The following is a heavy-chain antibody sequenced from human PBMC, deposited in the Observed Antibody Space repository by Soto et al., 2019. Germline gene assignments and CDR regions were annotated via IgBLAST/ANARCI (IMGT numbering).Heavy chain of an antibody. V-gene: IGHV3-7*01. CDR2: IKQDGSET. D-gene: IGHD2-2*01. J-gene: IGHJ6*03. CDR3: ARDRAFCSGTNCRRGSIYYYYMDV. Sequence: EVHLVESGGGLDQPGGSLRLSCAASGFTFSGHWMSWVRQAPGKGLEWVAHIKQDGSETFYVGSVKGRFTISRDNAKNSLDLQMNSLRAEDTALYYCARDRAFCSGTNCRRGSIYYYYMDVWGNGTTVTVSS. CDR1: GFTFSGHW.